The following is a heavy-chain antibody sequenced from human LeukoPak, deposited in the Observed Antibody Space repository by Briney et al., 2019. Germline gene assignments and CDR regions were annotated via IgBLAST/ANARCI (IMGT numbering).Heavy chain of an antibody. D-gene: IGHD3-3*01. CDR2: IKSKTDGGTT. CDR3: TARITIFGVVNDDY. V-gene: IGHV3-15*01. J-gene: IGHJ4*02. CDR1: GFTFSNAW. Sequence: GGSLRLSCAASGFTFSNAWMSWVRQAPGKGLEWVGRIKSKTDGGTTDYAAPVKGRFTISRDDSKNTLYLQMNSLKTEDTAVYYCTARITIFGVVNDDYWGQGTLVTVSS.